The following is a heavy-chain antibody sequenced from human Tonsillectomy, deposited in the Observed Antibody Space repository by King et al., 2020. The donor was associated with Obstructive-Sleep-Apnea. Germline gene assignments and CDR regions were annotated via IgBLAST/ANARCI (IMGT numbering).Heavy chain of an antibody. V-gene: IGHV3-53*04. CDR2: IYSGGIT. J-gene: IGHJ3*02. Sequence: VQLVESRGGLVQPGGSLRLSCVASGFTFSDKYFTWVRQAPGKGLDWISIIYSGGITYYADSVKGRFTVSRHNSRNTVYLQMNSLRVADTAVYYCARGLPHEEVTAIPGAFDIWGQGTVVTVSS. CDR3: ARGLPHEEVTAIPGAFDI. CDR1: GFTFSDKY. D-gene: IGHD2-21*02.